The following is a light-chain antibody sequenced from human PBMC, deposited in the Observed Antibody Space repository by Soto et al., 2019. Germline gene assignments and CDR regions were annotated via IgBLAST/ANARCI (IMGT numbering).Light chain of an antibody. J-gene: IGKJ5*01. CDR2: KAS. CDR1: QSISSL. V-gene: IGKV1-5*03. CDR3: QQYSSYPLT. Sequence: DIPMTQSPSTLSASVGDRVTLTCRASQSISSLLAWYQQRPGRAPTLLIYKASTLESGVPSRFSGSGSGTEFTLTISSLQPDDLATYYCQQYSSYPLTFGQGTRLEIK.